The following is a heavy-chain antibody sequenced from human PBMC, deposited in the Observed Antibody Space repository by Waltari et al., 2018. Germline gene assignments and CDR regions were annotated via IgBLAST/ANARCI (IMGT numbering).Heavy chain of an antibody. D-gene: IGHD5-12*01. CDR3: ARVKFSGYDSPPGY. J-gene: IGHJ4*02. V-gene: IGHV3-33*01. CDR2: IWYDGSNK. CDR1: GFTFSSSG. Sequence: QVQLMESGGGVAQPGRSLRLSCAASGFTFSSSGMHWARQAPGKGLGWVAVIWYDGSNKYYADSVKGRFTISRDNSKNTLYLQMNSLRAEDTAVYYCARVKFSGYDSPPGYWGQGTLVTVSS.